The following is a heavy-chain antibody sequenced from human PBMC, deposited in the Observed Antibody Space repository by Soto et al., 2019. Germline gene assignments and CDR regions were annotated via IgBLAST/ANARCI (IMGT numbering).Heavy chain of an antibody. CDR3: ARGLVVVISRDWFDP. Sequence: QVQLVESGGGVVQPGRSLRLSCAASGFTFSSSGMHWVRQAPGKGLEWVAVISDDGANKDYADSVKGRFTISRDNSKNTLYLQMNSLRPEDTAVYYCARGLVVVISRDWFDPWGQGTLVTVSS. CDR2: ISDDGANK. J-gene: IGHJ5*02. D-gene: IGHD2-2*01. V-gene: IGHV3-30*19. CDR1: GFTFSSSG.